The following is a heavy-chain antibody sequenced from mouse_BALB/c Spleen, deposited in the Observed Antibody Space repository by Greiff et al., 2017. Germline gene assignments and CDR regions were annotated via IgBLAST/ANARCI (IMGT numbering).Heavy chain of an antibody. CDR3: ARHGGTLYFDY. J-gene: IGHJ2*01. V-gene: IGHV5-6*01. D-gene: IGHD3-3*01. Sequence: EVQGVESGGDLVKPGGSLKLSCAASGFTFSSYGMSWVRQTPDKRLEWVATISSGGSYTYYPDSVKGRFTISRDNAKNTLYLQMSSLKSEDTAMYYCARHGGTLYFDYWGQGTTLTVSS. CDR2: ISSGGSYT. CDR1: GFTFSSYG.